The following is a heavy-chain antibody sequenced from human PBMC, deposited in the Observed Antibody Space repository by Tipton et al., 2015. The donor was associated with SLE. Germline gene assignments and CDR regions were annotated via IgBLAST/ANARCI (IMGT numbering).Heavy chain of an antibody. D-gene: IGHD3-3*01. Sequence: LSLTCAVYGGSFSGYYWSWIRQPPGKGLEWVSGISSSGGGTDYAGSVKGRFTISRDNSKNTLYLQMNSLRAEDTAVYYCAKDHARFLEFDWYFDLWGRGTLVTVSS. CDR1: GGSFSGYY. CDR3: AKDHARFLEFDWYFDL. J-gene: IGHJ2*01. V-gene: IGHV3-23*01. CDR2: ISSSGGGT.